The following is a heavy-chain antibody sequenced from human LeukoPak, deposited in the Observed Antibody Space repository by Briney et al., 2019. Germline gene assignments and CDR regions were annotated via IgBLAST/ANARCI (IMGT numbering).Heavy chain of an antibody. D-gene: IGHD5-18*01. J-gene: IGHJ6*03. V-gene: IGHV3-20*04. CDR2: INWNGRIT. CDR1: GFTFDDCA. CDR3: ARGSVQLWLRDTYYYMDV. Sequence: GGSLRLSCAASGFTFDDCAMNWVRQVPGRGLEWVSGINWNGRITEYADSVKDRFTISRQNTKNSLYLYMNNLGGEDTALYFCARGSVQLWLRDTYYYMDVWGKGTTVTVSS.